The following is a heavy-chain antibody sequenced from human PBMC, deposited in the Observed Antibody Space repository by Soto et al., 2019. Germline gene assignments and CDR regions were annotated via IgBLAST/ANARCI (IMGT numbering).Heavy chain of an antibody. D-gene: IGHD2-8*01. V-gene: IGHV1-69*13. J-gene: IGHJ6*02. CDR1: GGTFSSYA. Sequence: SVKVSCKASGGTFSSYAISWVRPAPGQGLEWMGGIIPIFGTANYAQKFQGRVTITADESTSTAYMERSSLRSEDTAVYYCARDGPYCTNGVCYFHYYGMDVWGQGTTVTVSS. CDR2: IIPIFGTA. CDR3: ARDGPYCTNGVCYFHYYGMDV.